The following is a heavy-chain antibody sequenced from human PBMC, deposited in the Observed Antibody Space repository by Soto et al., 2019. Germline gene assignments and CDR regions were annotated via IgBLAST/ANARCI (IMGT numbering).Heavy chain of an antibody. Sequence: VASVKVSCKASGYTFTSYYMHWVRQAPGQRLEWMGIINPSGGSTSYAQKFQGRVTMTRDTSTSTVYMELSSLRSEDTAVYYCARDSSSSAVTTDYYGMDVWGQGTTVTVSS. CDR2: INPSGGST. V-gene: IGHV1-46*01. D-gene: IGHD4-17*01. J-gene: IGHJ6*02. CDR1: GYTFTSYY. CDR3: ARDSSSSAVTTDYYGMDV.